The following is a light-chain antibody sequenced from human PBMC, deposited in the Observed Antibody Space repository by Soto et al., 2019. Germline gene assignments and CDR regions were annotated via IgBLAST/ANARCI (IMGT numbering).Light chain of an antibody. V-gene: IGKV3-15*01. Sequence: EVVMTQSPATLSVYPGERATLSCRASQSVSSNVAGYQQKPGQAPRLLIYGASTRATGIPARFSGSGSGTELALNRRSLQSEDYAVYYCQKYSIWHPFAFGQGTRLEI. J-gene: IGKJ5*01. CDR2: GAS. CDR1: QSVSSN. CDR3: QKYSIWHPFA.